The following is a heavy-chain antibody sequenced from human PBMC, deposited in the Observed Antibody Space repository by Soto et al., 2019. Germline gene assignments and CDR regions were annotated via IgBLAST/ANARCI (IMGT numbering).Heavy chain of an antibody. CDR3: ARAYDTSAAISHKRKKAKPYYYYGMDV. CDR2: IYPGDSDT. J-gene: IGHJ6*02. V-gene: IGHV5-51*01. D-gene: IGHD2-2*01. Sequence: PGESLKISCKGSGYSFTSYWIGWVRQMPGKGLEWMGIIYPGDSDTRYSPSFQGQVTISADKSISTAYLQWSSLKASDTAMYYCARAYDTSAAISHKRKKAKPYYYYGMDVWGQGTTVTVSS. CDR1: GYSFTSYW.